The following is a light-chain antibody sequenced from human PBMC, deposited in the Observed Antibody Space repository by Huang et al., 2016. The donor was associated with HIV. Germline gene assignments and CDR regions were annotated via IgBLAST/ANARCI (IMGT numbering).Light chain of an antibody. J-gene: IGKJ2*01. V-gene: IGKV3-20*01. CDR2: GTS. CDR3: QQYGSSYT. Sequence: EIVLTQSPGTLSLSPGERATLSCRASQSVSSSYLAWYWQRPGQAPRLVIYGTSNRATGIPDRFSGSGSGTDFTLTISRLEPEDFAVYYCQQYGSSYTFGQGTKLEIK. CDR1: QSVSSSY.